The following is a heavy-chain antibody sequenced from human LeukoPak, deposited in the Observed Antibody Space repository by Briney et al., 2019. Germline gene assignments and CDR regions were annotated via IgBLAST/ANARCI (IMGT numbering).Heavy chain of an antibody. Sequence: ASVKVSCKVSGYTLTELSMHWVRQAPGKGLEWMGGFDPEDGETIYAQKFQGRVTMTEDASTDTAYMELSSLRSEDTAVYYCAAGSGSYGRYYFDYWGQGTLVTVSS. CDR1: GYTLTELS. D-gene: IGHD1-26*01. J-gene: IGHJ4*02. CDR2: FDPEDGET. CDR3: AAGSGSYGRYYFDY. V-gene: IGHV1-24*01.